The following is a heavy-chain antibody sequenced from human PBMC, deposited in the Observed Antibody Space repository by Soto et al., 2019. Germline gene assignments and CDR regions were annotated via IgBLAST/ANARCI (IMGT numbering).Heavy chain of an antibody. CDR1: GFTFSSYE. J-gene: IGHJ4*02. CDR2: ISSSGSTI. V-gene: IGHV3-48*03. CDR3: ARGARPKRSNIVATILFDY. D-gene: IGHD5-12*01. Sequence: GGSLRLSCAASGFTFSSYEMNWVRQAPGKGLEWVSYISSSGSTIYYADSVKGRFTTSRDNAKNSLYLQMNSLRAEDTAVYYCARGARPKRSNIVATILFDYWGQGTLVTVSS.